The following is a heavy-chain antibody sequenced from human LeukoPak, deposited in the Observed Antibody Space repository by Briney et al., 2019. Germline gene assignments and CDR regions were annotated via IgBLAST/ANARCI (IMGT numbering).Heavy chain of an antibody. D-gene: IGHD2-21*02. CDR2: ISGSGGST. CDR1: GFTFSSYA. CDR3: AKARLGPYCGGDCYSDY. J-gene: IGHJ4*02. V-gene: IGHV3-23*01. Sequence: TGASLRLSCAASGFTFSSYAMSWVRQAPGKGLDGVSGISGSGGSTYYADSLKGRFTISRDNSKTTLYLQMNSLRAEDTAVYYCAKARLGPYCGGDCYSDYWGQGTLVTVSS.